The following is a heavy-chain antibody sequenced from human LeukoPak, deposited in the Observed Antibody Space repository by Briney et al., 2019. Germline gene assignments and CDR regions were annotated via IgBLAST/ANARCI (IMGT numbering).Heavy chain of an antibody. CDR3: AREWGYSSGLNWFDP. J-gene: IGHJ5*02. V-gene: IGHV4-59*01. D-gene: IGHD6-19*01. CDR2: FYYSGST. Sequence: PSETLSLTCTVFGGSIRGYHWSWIRQPPGKGLEWIGHFYYSGSTSFNPSLKSRVTISGDTSKNQFPLKVISVSAADTAVYYCAREWGYSSGLNWFDPWGQGTLVTVSS. CDR1: GGSIRGYH.